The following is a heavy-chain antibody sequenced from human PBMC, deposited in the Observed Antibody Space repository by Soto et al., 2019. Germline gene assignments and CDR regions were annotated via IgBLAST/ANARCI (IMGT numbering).Heavy chain of an antibody. CDR1: GFGFSAYW. Sequence: EVQLVESGGGFVQPGGSLRLSCAASGFGFSAYWMHWVRQTPENGLEWVARISQGGSGTVYADSVKGRFTISRDNARNTLFLQMNRLGDGDTAVYYCERVPDGHAFADRDPNDYWGQGTLVIVSS. J-gene: IGHJ4*02. CDR3: ERVPDGHAFADRDPNDY. V-gene: IGHV3-74*01. CDR2: ISQGGSGT. D-gene: IGHD2-8*01.